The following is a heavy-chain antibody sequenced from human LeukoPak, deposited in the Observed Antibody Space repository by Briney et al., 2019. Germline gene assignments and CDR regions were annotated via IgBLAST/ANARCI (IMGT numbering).Heavy chain of an antibody. Sequence: ASVKVSCMPSRHTFTIYYMHWVRQAPGQGREWMGIINPSGGSTSYAEKFQGRVTMTRDTSTSTVYMELSSLRSEDTAVYYCARVGAATDYYFYYSMDVWGQGTTVTVFS. D-gene: IGHD2-15*01. CDR1: RHTFTIYY. V-gene: IGHV1-46*01. J-gene: IGHJ6*02. CDR2: INPSGGST. CDR3: ARVGAATDYYFYYSMDV.